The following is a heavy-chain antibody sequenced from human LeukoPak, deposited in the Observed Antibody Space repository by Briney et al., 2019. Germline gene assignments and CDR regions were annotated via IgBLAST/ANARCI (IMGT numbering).Heavy chain of an antibody. Sequence: PSETLSLTCTVSGGSISSYYWSWIRQPPGKGLEWIGYIYYSGSTNYNPSLKSRVTISVDTSKNQFSLKLSSVTAADTAVYYCARIPYLYYYSMDVWGQGTTVTVSS. CDR2: IYYSGST. CDR1: GGSISSYY. CDR3: ARIPYLYYYSMDV. V-gene: IGHV4-59*01. J-gene: IGHJ6*02.